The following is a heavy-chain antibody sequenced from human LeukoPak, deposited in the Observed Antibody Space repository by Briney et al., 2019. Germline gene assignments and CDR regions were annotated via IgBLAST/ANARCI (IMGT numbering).Heavy chain of an antibody. V-gene: IGHV1-2*02. CDR3: GRECCDKGVFQKAQDY. CDR2: INPNNGHT. J-gene: IGHJ4*02. Sequence: ASVNVSCKASGYTFTDYYLHWVRQAPGQGLEYMGWINPNNGHTGCAQKFQGRVTVTRDTSISTVHMELSRLTSDDTAVYYCGRECCDKGVFQKAQDYWGQGTLVTVST. CDR1: GYTFTDYY. D-gene: IGHD2-8*01.